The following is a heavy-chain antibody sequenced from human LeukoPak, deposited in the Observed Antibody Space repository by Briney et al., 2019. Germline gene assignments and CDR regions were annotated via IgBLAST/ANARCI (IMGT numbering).Heavy chain of an antibody. CDR1: GFTFSSYA. CDR3: ARIKGPIIVVVVTTSYAFDV. V-gene: IGHV3-23*01. D-gene: IGHD2-15*01. CDR2: ISGRGGST. Sequence: RPGGSLRLSCAASGFTFSSYAMTWVRRAPGKGLEWVSAISGRGGSTYYADSMKGRFTISRDNSKSTLYLQMNSLRAEDTAVYYCARIKGPIIVVVVTTSYAFDVWGQGTMVTVSS. J-gene: IGHJ3*01.